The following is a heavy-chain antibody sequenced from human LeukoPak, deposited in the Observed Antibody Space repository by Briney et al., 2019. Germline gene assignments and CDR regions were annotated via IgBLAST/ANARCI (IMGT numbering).Heavy chain of an antibody. D-gene: IGHD3-16*02. Sequence: ASVKVSCKTSGGTFSNYAISWVRQAPGQGLEWMGWISAYNGNTNYAQKLQGRVTMTTDTSTSTAYMELRSLRSDDTAVYYCARAPHGFVWGSYRYRDYWGQGTLVTVSS. J-gene: IGHJ4*02. CDR1: GGTFSNYA. CDR3: ARAPHGFVWGSYRYRDY. CDR2: ISAYNGNT. V-gene: IGHV1-18*01.